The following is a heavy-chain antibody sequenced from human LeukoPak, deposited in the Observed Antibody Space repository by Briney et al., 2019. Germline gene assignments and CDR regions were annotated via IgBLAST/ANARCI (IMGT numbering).Heavy chain of an antibody. V-gene: IGHV3-48*04. D-gene: IGHD2-2*01. J-gene: IGHJ6*03. CDR1: GFSFSTYA. CDR2: ISGSSNTI. Sequence: PGGSLRLSCAASGFSFSTYAMNWVRQAPGKGLEWLSYISGSSNTIYYADSVKGRFTVSRDNAKNSLHLQMNSLRTEDTAVYFCASGGPCGSTNYYYYCYMDVWGKGTTVTVSS. CDR3: ASGGPCGSTNYYYYCYMDV.